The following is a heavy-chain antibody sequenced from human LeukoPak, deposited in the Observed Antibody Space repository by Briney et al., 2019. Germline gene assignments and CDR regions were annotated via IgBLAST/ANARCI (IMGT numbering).Heavy chain of an antibody. Sequence: GGSLRLSCTVSGFSLSSYAMNWVRQAPGKGLEWVSSISGSGGNTYYADSVKGRFTISRDNSKNTLYLQMNSLRAEDTAVYYCAKPARTDAFDIWGQGTMITVSS. CDR3: AKPARTDAFDI. J-gene: IGHJ3*02. D-gene: IGHD1-14*01. V-gene: IGHV3-23*01. CDR1: GFSLSSYA. CDR2: ISGSGGNT.